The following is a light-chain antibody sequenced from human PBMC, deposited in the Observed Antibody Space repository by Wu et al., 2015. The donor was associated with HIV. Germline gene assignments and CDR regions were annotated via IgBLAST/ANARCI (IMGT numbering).Light chain of an antibody. CDR1: QIIVSSY. Sequence: EVVLTQSPVTLSLSPGEGATLSCRASQIIVSSYLAWYRQKPGQAPRLLIYGASYRAPGIPDRVSGSGSGTEFTLTISSMQSEDFVVYYCQQYSKWPGTFGQGTKVEI. V-gene: IGKV3D-15*01. CDR3: QQYSKWPGT. J-gene: IGKJ1*01. CDR2: GAS.